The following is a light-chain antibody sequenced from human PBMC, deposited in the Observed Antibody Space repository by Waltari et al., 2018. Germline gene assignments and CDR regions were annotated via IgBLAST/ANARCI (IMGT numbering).Light chain of an antibody. CDR3: QQYFDTPS. CDR2: WAS. Sequence: DIVMTQSPDSLAVSLGERATIKCKSGQSLLYRANHKNYLAWYQQKPGQPPKRLIYWASTRDSGVPDRFSGSGSGTDFTLTISSLQAADVAVYYCQQYFDTPSFGPGTKVEIK. J-gene: IGKJ3*01. CDR1: QSLLYRANHKNY. V-gene: IGKV4-1*01.